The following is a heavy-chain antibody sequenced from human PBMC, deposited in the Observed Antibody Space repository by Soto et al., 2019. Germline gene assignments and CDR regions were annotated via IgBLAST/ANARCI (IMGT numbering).Heavy chain of an antibody. CDR2: INPDNGNT. CDR1: GFSFSDNL. J-gene: IGHJ3*01. CDR3: ARDILSVGPRANDAFDV. D-gene: IGHD2-8*02. Sequence: QVQLVQSGAEVRKPGASVNISCRASGFSFSDNLINWVRQAPGQSLEWMGWINPDNGNTRYSQTFKGRVTISRHSSDSIAYVEVSDLTSEATAVYYCARDILSVGPRANDAFDVWGQGTMVTVSS. V-gene: IGHV1-3*01.